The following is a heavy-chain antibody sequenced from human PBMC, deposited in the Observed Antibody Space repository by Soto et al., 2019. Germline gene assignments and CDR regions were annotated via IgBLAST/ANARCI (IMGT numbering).Heavy chain of an antibody. CDR3: ARGTPYYYYGMDV. CDR2: ISAYNGNT. CDR1: GYTFSDYY. V-gene: IGHV1-18*04. Sequence: ASVKVSCKASGYTFSDYYIHWVRQAPGQGLEWMGWISAYNGNTNYAQKLQGRVTMTTDTSTSTAYMELRSLRSDDTAVYYCARGTPYYYYGMDVWGQGTTVTVSS. J-gene: IGHJ6*02.